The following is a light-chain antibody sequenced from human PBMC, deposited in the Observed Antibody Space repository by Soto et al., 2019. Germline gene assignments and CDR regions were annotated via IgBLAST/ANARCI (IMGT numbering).Light chain of an antibody. Sequence: QLVLTQSPSASASLGASVKLTCTLSSGHSNYVIAWHQQQPEKGPRYLMKLNSDGSHSKGDGIPDRFSGSSSGAERYLTISCLQSEHEADYYCQTWDTGIRVFGGGTKLTLL. CDR2: LNSDGSH. V-gene: IGLV4-69*01. J-gene: IGLJ2*01. CDR3: QTWDTGIRV. CDR1: SGHSNYV.